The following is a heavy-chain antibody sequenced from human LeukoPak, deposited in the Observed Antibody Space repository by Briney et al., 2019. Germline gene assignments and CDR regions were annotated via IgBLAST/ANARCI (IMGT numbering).Heavy chain of an antibody. D-gene: IGHD6-13*01. J-gene: IGHJ3*02. CDR3: ARRDGSSSSWRDAFDI. V-gene: IGHV5-51*01. CDR1: GYSFTGYW. CDR2: IYPGDSDT. Sequence: GESLKISCKGSGYSFTGYWIGWVRQMPGKGLEWMGIIYPGDSDTRYSPSFQGHVTISADKSISTAYLQWSSLKASDTAMYYCARRDGSSSSWRDAFDIWGQGTMVTVSS.